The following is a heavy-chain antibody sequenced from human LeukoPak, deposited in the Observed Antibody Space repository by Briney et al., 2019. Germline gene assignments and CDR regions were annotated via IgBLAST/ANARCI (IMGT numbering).Heavy chain of an antibody. CDR1: GGSISSYY. D-gene: IGHD3-22*01. J-gene: IGHJ4*02. CDR2: IYCSGST. Sequence: SETLSLTCTVSGGSISSYYWSWIRQPPGKGLEWIGYIYCSGSTNYNPSLKSRVTISVDTSKNQFSLKLSSVTAADTAVYYCARAHDDSSGYYYVDYWGQGTLVTVSS. V-gene: IGHV4-59*01. CDR3: ARAHDDSSGYYYVDY.